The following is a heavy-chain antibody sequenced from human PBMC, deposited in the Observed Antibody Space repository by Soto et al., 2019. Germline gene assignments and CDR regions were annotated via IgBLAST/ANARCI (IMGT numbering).Heavy chain of an antibody. V-gene: IGHV1-69*12. D-gene: IGHD4-17*01. J-gene: IGHJ4*02. CDR3: ARGGGYGGNSLPLDY. CDR2: IIPIFGTA. CDR1: GGTFSSYA. Sequence: QVQLVQSGAEVTKPGSSVKVPCKASGGTFSSYAISWVRQAPGQGLEWMGGIIPIFGTANYAQKFQGRVTITADESTSKAYMELSSLRSEDTAVYYCARGGGYGGNSLPLDYWGQGTLVTVSS.